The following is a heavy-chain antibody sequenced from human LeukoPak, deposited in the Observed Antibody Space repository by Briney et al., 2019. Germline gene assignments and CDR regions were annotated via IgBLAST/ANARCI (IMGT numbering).Heavy chain of an antibody. J-gene: IGHJ4*02. CDR1: GFTFSTYS. D-gene: IGHD5-12*01. Sequence: GGSLRLSCAASGFTFSTYSMNWVRQAPGKGLEWVSSISSGSRYIYYADSVKGRFTISRDNAKNSLYLQMNSLRAEDTAVYSCVRDRYSGPEYWGQGTLVTVSS. V-gene: IGHV3-21*01. CDR2: ISSGSRYI. CDR3: VRDRYSGPEY.